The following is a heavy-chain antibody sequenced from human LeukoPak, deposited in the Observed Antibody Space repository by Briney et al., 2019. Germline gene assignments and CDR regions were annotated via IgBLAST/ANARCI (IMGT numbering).Heavy chain of an antibody. CDR3: ARDYASYDFWSGYYSSGAFDI. CDR2: IYYSGST. Sequence: PSETLSLTCTVSGGSISSGGYYWSWLRQHPGKGLEWIGYIYYSGSTYYNPSLKSRVTISVDTPKDQFSLKLSSVTAADTAVYYCARDYASYDFWSGYYSSGAFDIWGQGTMVTVSS. V-gene: IGHV4-31*03. J-gene: IGHJ3*02. CDR1: GGSISSGGYY. D-gene: IGHD3-3*01.